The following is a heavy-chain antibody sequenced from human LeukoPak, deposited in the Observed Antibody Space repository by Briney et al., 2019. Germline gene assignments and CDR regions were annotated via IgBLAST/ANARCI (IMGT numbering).Heavy chain of an antibody. CDR2: IRYDGSNK. D-gene: IGHD1-26*01. Sequence: GGSLRLSCAASGFTFSSYGMHWARQAPGKGLEWVAFIRYDGSNKYYADSVKGRFTISRDNSKNTLYLQMNSLRAEDTAVYYCAKDGLNSGTYGGHFDCWGQGTLVTVSS. V-gene: IGHV3-30*02. J-gene: IGHJ4*02. CDR1: GFTFSSYG. CDR3: AKDGLNSGTYGGHFDC.